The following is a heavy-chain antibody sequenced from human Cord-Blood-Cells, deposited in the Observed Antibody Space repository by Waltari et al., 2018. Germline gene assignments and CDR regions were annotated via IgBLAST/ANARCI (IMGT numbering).Heavy chain of an antibody. CDR3: ARDRDGSGSYPFDP. CDR1: GGTFSSYA. Sequence: QVQLVQSGAAVKKPGSSVKVSCQASGGTFSSYAISWVRQAPGQGLEWMGGIIPILGIANYAQKFQGRVTITADESTSTAYMELSSLRSEDTAVYYCARDRDGSGSYPFDPWGQGTLVTVSS. J-gene: IGHJ5*02. V-gene: IGHV1-69*04. CDR2: IIPILGIA. D-gene: IGHD3-10*01.